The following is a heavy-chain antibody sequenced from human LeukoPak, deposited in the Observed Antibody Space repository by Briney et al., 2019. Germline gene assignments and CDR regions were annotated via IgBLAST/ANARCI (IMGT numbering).Heavy chain of an antibody. D-gene: IGHD2-2*01. CDR2: IYTSGST. Sequence: SSETLSLTCTVSGGSISSYYWSWIRQPAGKGLEWIGRIYTSGSTNYNPSLKSRVTMSVDTSKNQFSLKLSSVTAADTAVYYCARHGDYFVVVPATPFDYWGQGTLVTVSS. CDR3: ARHGDYFVVVPATPFDY. CDR1: GGSISSYY. J-gene: IGHJ4*02. V-gene: IGHV4-4*07.